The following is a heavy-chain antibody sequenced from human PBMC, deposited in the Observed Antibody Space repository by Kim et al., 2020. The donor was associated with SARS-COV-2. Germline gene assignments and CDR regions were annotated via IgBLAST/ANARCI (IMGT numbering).Heavy chain of an antibody. CDR2: IFHSGST. D-gene: IGHD6-19*01. CDR1: AYSISSGSY. CDR3: VRDSSGWSRDY. Sequence: SETLSLTCTVSAYSISSGSYWGWIRQPPGKGLEWIGSIFHSGSTYYNPSLWSRLTISVDTSKNQFSLKLSSVTAADTAVYYCVRDSSGWSRDYWGQGTRV. J-gene: IGHJ4*02. V-gene: IGHV4-38-2*02.